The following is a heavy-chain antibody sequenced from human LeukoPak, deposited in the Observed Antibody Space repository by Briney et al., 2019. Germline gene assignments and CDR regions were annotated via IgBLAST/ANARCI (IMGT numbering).Heavy chain of an antibody. CDR2: INSTGGST. D-gene: IGHD3-22*01. J-gene: IGHJ3*02. V-gene: IGHV1-46*01. CDR3: ARIETDSNGYSLGAFDI. Sequence: GASVKVSCKASGYTFTTYYMHWVRQAPGQGLEWMGIINSTGGSTTYAQKFQGRVTMTRDTSTSTVYMELSSLRSEDTAVYYCARIETDSNGYSLGAFDIWGQGTMVTVSS. CDR1: GYTFTTYY.